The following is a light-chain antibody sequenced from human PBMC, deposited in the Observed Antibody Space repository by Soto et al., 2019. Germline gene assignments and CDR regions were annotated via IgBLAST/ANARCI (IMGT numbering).Light chain of an antibody. J-gene: IGKJ1*01. CDR2: AAS. CDR3: QQYYSYPRA. V-gene: IGKV1-8*01. CDR1: QGISSY. Sequence: AIRMTQSPSSLSASTGDRVTISCRASQGISSYLAWYQKKPGKAPKLLIYAASTLQSGVPSRFSGSGSGTDFTLTISCLQYEDFATYYCQQYYSYPRAFGQGTKVESK.